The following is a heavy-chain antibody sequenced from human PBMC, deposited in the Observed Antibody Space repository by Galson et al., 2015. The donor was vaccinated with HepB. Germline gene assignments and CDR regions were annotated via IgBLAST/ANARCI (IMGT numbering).Heavy chain of an antibody. CDR1: GFSLSTSGMC. CDR3: ARIVGRDSSSWYPLQGSYGMDV. Sequence: PALVKPTQTLTLPCTFSGFSLSTSGMCVSWIRQPPGKALEWLALIDWDDDKYYSTSLKTRLTISKDTSKNQVVLTMTNMDPVDTATYYCARIVGRDSSSWYPLQGSYGMDVWGQGTTVTVSS. V-gene: IGHV2-70*01. J-gene: IGHJ6*02. CDR2: IDWDDDK. D-gene: IGHD6-13*01.